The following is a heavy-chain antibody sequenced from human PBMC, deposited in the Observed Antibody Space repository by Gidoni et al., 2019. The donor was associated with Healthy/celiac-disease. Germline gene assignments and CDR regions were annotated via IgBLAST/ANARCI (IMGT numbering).Heavy chain of an antibody. Sequence: QVQLEQWGAGLLKPSETLSLTCAVYSGSFSGHYWTWIRQPPGKGPEWIGEINHSGSTNYNPSLKSRVTMSVDTSKNQFSLILSSVTAADTAVYYCARGRVIGSGGFYWGQGTLVTVSS. D-gene: IGHD1-26*01. CDR3: ARGRVIGSGGFY. CDR1: SGSFSGHY. J-gene: IGHJ4*02. V-gene: IGHV4-34*02. CDR2: INHSGST.